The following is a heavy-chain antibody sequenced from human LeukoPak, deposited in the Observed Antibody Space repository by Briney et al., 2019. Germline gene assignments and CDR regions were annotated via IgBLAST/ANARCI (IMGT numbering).Heavy chain of an antibody. CDR1: GGTFSSYS. J-gene: IGHJ4*02. CDR2: IIPIFGTA. D-gene: IGHD2-2*01. CDR3: ATAPLGYCTRTSCYAGIRQYFDY. Sequence: GSSVKVSCKASGGTFSSYSISWVRQAPGQGLEWMGGIIPIFGTANYAQKFHDRVTITADESTSTAFMELSSLRSEDTAMYYCATAPLGYCTRTSCYAGIRQYFDYWGQGTLATVSS. V-gene: IGHV1-69*01.